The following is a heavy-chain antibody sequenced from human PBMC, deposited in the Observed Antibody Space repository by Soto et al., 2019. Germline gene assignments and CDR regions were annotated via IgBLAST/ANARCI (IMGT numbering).Heavy chain of an antibody. V-gene: IGHV4-30-4*01. CDR2: IYYSGST. D-gene: IGHD3-3*01. Sequence: PSETLSLTCTVSGGSISSGDYYWSWIRQPPGKGLEWIGYIYYSGSTYYNPSLKSRVTISVDTSKNQFSLKLSSVTAADTAVYYCARAGYYDFWSGYYNFDYWGQGTLVTVSS. J-gene: IGHJ4*02. CDR3: ARAGYYDFWSGYYNFDY. CDR1: GGSISSGDYY.